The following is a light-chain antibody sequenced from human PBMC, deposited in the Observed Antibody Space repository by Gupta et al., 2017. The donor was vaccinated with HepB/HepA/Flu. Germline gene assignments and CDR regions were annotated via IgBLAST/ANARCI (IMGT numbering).Light chain of an antibody. V-gene: IGKV3-11*01. CDR1: QSVSSY. CDR3: QQRSNWPT. Sequence: EIALTQSPATLSLSPGERATLSCRASQSVSSYLAWYQQKPGQAPRLLIYDSSNRATGIPARFSGSGSGTDFTLTISSLEPEDFAVYYCQQRSNWPTFGQGTKVEIK. CDR2: DSS. J-gene: IGKJ1*01.